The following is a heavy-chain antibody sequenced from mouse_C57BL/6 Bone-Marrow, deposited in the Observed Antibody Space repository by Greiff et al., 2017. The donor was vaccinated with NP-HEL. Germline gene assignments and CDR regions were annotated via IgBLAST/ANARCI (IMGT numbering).Heavy chain of an antibody. CDR1: GFTFSDYG. J-gene: IGHJ1*03. CDR3: ARPGYYGSSYGYFDV. CDR2: ISSGSSTI. D-gene: IGHD1-1*01. Sequence: EVKVVESGGGLVKPGGSLKLSCAASGFTFSDYGMHWVRQAPEKGLEWVAYISSGSSTIYYADTVKGRFTISRDNAKNTLFLQMTSLRSEDTAMYYCARPGYYGSSYGYFDVWGTGTTVTVSS. V-gene: IGHV5-17*01.